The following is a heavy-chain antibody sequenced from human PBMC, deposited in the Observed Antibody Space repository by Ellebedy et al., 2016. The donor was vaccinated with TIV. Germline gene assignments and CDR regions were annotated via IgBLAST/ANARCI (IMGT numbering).Heavy chain of an antibody. V-gene: IGHV3-30*04. CDR3: ARDPTKGYCRAGNCYDAFDS. CDR1: GYNFEDYA. D-gene: IGHD2-15*01. CDR2: ISFDGNHK. J-gene: IGHJ4*02. Sequence: GESLKISXRDTGYNFEDYAMHWVRQAPGKGLEWVALISFDGNHKSYPDSVKGRFTISKDNSKNKVYLQMNSLRGEDTAVYYCARDPTKGYCRAGNCYDAFDSWGQGTLVTVSS.